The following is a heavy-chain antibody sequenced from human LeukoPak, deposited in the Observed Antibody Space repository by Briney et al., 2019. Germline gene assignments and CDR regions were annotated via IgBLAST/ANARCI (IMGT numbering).Heavy chain of an antibody. CDR3: ARDEDSGYGSLDY. Sequence: PGGSLRLSCAASGFTFSSYSMNWVRQAPGKGLEWVSSISSSSSYIYYADSVKGRFTISRDNAKNSLYLQMDSLRAEDTAVYYCARDEDSGYGSLDYWGQGTLVTVSS. V-gene: IGHV3-21*04. D-gene: IGHD5-12*01. J-gene: IGHJ4*02. CDR2: ISSSSSYI. CDR1: GFTFSSYS.